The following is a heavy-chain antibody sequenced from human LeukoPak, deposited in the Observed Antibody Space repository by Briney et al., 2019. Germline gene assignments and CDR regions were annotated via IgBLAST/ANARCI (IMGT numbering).Heavy chain of an antibody. Sequence: GGSLRLSCAASGFTFSSYGIHWVRQAPGKGLEWVAFIRYDGTNKYYADSVKGRFTISRDNPKNTLYLQMNSLRAEDTAVYYCASTGARYCSSTGCYSDYWGQGTLVTVSS. V-gene: IGHV3-30*02. CDR2: IRYDGTNK. J-gene: IGHJ4*02. D-gene: IGHD2-2*01. CDR1: GFTFSSYG. CDR3: ASTGARYCSSTGCYSDY.